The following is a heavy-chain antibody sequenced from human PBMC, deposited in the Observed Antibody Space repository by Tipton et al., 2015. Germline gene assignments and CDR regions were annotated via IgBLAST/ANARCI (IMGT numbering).Heavy chain of an antibody. V-gene: IGHV4-30-4*01. CDR2: IYYSGST. CDR1: NGSISSGNYY. Sequence: TLSLTCTVSNGSISSGNYYWSWIRQPPGKGLEWIAYIYYSGSTYYNPSLKSRVTISFDTSQNQFSLKLSSVTAADTAVYYCARHRSACTGYYSGWFDFWGQGTLVTVSS. CDR3: ARHRSACTGYYSGWFDF. J-gene: IGHJ4*02. D-gene: IGHD6-19*01.